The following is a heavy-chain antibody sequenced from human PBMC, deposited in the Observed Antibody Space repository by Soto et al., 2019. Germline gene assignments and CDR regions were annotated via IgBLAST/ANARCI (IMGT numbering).Heavy chain of an antibody. D-gene: IGHD1-26*01. CDR1: GYTLTSYY. CDR2: INPRGGST. Sequence: QVQLVQSGAEVKKPGTSVKASCKASGYTLTSYYMHWVRQAPGQGLEWMGIINPRGGSTSYAQKFQGTGTMTSDTSTSTVYMEVSSLRSEDTAVYYCARDTPRTELGKYYYALDSWGQGTTVTVSS. J-gene: IGHJ6*02. CDR3: ARDTPRTELGKYYYALDS. V-gene: IGHV1-46*01.